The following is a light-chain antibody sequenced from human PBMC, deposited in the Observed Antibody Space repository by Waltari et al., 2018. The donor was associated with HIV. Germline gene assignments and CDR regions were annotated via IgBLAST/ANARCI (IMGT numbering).Light chain of an antibody. CDR3: ATWDDGLSGRRV. CDR1: TSNIGYNY. Sequence: QYVLTQPPSASGTPGQRVTISCSGSTSNIGYNYVYWYQQFPGTAPKLLIYRNDQRPSGVPDRFSSSKSGTSASLAITGLRSEDEADYYCATWDDGLSGRRVFGGGTKLTVL. J-gene: IGLJ3*02. V-gene: IGLV1-47*01. CDR2: RND.